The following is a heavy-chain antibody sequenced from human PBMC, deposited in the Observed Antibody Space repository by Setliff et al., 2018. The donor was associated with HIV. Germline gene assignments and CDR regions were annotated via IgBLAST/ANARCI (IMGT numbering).Heavy chain of an antibody. V-gene: IGHV4-39*07. CDR1: GGSIRSSTYY. D-gene: IGHD3-22*01. CDR3: ARDMTYYFDSSGSFGWFDP. Sequence: LSLTCTVSGGSIRSSTYYWGWIRQSPGKGLEWIGSLHYSGNTYYNSSLKSRVTISLDTSKNQFSLKLNSVTAADTAVYYCARDMTYYFDSSGSFGWFDPWGQGTLVTVS. J-gene: IGHJ5*02. CDR2: LHYSGNT.